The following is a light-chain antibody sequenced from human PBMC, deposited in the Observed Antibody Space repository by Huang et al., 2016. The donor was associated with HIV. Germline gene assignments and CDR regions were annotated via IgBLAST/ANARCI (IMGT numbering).Light chain of an antibody. CDR2: DAS. CDR3: QQYNDWPPLT. Sequence: EIGMTQSPATLSVSPGERATRSCRASHSVNSDLAWYQQKSGQAPRLLIFDASTRATGISAKFNGTGSGTEFSLSITNLQSEDFAVYYCQQYNDWPPLTFGGGTKVEI. V-gene: IGKV3-15*01. J-gene: IGKJ4*01. CDR1: HSVNSD.